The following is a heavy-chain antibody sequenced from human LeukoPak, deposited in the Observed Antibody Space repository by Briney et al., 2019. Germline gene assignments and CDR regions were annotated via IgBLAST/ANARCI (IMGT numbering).Heavy chain of an antibody. D-gene: IGHD3-3*01. CDR3: ARGELEWLPYYYYYMDV. CDR1: GGSISSYY. V-gene: IGHV4-59*01. CDR2: IYYSGST. Sequence: PSETLSLTCTVSGGSISSYYWSWIRQPPGKGLEWIGYIYYSGSTNYNPSLKSRVTISVDTSKNQFSLKLSSVTAADTAVYYCARGELEWLPYYYYYMDVWGKGTTVTVSS. J-gene: IGHJ6*03.